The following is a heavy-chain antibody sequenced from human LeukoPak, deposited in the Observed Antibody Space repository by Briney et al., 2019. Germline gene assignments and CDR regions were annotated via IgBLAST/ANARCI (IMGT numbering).Heavy chain of an antibody. CDR1: GYSISSGYY. Sequence: PSETLSLTCTVSGYSISSGYYWGWIRQPPGKGLEWIGSIYHSGSTYYNPSLKSRVTISVDTSKNQFSLKLSSVTAADTAVYYCQRGLPPLYYYMDVWGKGTTVTVSS. J-gene: IGHJ6*03. D-gene: IGHD3/OR15-3a*01. V-gene: IGHV4-38-2*02. CDR2: IYHSGST. CDR3: QRGLPPLYYYMDV.